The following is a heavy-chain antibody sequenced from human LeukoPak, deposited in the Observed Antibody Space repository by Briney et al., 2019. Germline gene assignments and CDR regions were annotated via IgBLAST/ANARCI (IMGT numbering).Heavy chain of an antibody. Sequence: GGSLRLSCAASGFTFSSYAMTWVRQAPGKGLEWVSAISGSGNTTYCADSVKGCFTISRDNSRNALSLQMNSLRAEDTAVYYCAKDSSSTPYYFDSWGQGTLVTVSS. CDR1: GFTFSSYA. D-gene: IGHD6-6*01. J-gene: IGHJ4*02. V-gene: IGHV3-23*01. CDR2: ISGSGNTT. CDR3: AKDSSSTPYYFDS.